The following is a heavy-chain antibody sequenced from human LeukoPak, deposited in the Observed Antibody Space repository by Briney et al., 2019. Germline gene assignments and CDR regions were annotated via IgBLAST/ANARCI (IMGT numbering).Heavy chain of an antibody. J-gene: IGHJ4*02. CDR2: IYPGGSDT. D-gene: IGHD5-18*01. V-gene: IGHV5-51*01. Sequence: GESLKISCKGSGYSFTSYWIGWVRQMPGKGLEWMGIIYPGGSDTRYSPSFQGQVTIPADKSISTAYLQWSSLKASDTAMYYCARRNSYGYTGVDYWGQGTLVTVSS. CDR3: ARRNSYGYTGVDY. CDR1: GYSFTSYW.